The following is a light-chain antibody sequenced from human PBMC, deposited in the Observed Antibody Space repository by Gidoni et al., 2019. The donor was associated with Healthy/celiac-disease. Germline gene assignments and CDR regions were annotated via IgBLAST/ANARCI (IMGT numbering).Light chain of an antibody. J-gene: IGKJ4*01. Sequence: EIVFTQSPATLSLSPGERSTLSCMPSPSVSSYLAWYQQQPGQAPRLLIYDASNRATGIPARFSGGGSGTDFTRTISSLEAEEFAVYYCQQRSNWLTFGGGTKVEIK. CDR3: QQRSNWLT. V-gene: IGKV3-11*01. CDR1: PSVSSY. CDR2: DAS.